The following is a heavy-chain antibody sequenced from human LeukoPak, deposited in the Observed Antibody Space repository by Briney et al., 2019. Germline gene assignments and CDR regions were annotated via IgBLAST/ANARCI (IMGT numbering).Heavy chain of an antibody. CDR2: IHSSGDT. CDR3: ARDGADYDFWSGYPPNWFDP. J-gene: IGHJ5*02. Sequence: SETLSLTCTVSGGSINGNYWSWIRQAPGKGLEWIGYIHSSGDTIYNPSLNSRVTMSVDTSKNQFSLKLSSVTAADTAVYYCARDGADYDFWSGYPPNWFDPWGQGTLVTVSS. V-gene: IGHV4-59*12. D-gene: IGHD3-3*01. CDR1: GGSINGNY.